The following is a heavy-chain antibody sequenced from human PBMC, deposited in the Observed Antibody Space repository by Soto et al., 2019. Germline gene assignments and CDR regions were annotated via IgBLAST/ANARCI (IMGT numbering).Heavy chain of an antibody. CDR2: ISWNSGSI. V-gene: IGHV3-9*01. CDR3: AKLPRSNYAYFQH. Sequence: EVQLVESGGGLVQPGRSLRLSCAASGFTFDDYAMHWVRQAPGKGLEWVSGISWNSGSIGYADSVKGRFTISRDNAKNSLYLQMNSLRAEDTALYYCAKLPRSNYAYFQHWGQGTLVTVSS. J-gene: IGHJ1*01. D-gene: IGHD4-4*01. CDR1: GFTFDDYA.